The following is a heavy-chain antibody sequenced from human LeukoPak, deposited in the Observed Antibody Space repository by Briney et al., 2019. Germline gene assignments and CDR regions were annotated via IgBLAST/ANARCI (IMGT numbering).Heavy chain of an antibody. CDR1: GGSISSSSYY. J-gene: IGHJ4*02. Sequence: SETLSLTCTVSGGSISSSSYYWGWIRQPPGKGLEWIGSIYYSGSTYYNPSLKSRVTISVDTSKNQFSLKLSSVTAADTAVYYCARHADGYSLPPPFWGQGTLVTVSS. D-gene: IGHD5-18*01. V-gene: IGHV4-39*01. CDR3: ARHADGYSLPPPF. CDR2: IYYSGST.